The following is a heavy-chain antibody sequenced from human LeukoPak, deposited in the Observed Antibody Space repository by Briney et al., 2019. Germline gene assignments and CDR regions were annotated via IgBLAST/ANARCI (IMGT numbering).Heavy chain of an antibody. Sequence: GGSLRPSCAVSGITLSNYGMSWVRQAPGKGLEWVAGISGSGGGTNYADSVKGRFTISRDNAKNTLYLQMNNLRAEDTAVYFCAKRGVVIRVILVGFHKEAYYFDSWGQGALVTVSS. CDR1: GITLSNYG. J-gene: IGHJ4*02. CDR3: AKRGVVIRVILVGFHKEAYYFDS. V-gene: IGHV3-23*01. CDR2: ISGSGGGT. D-gene: IGHD3-22*01.